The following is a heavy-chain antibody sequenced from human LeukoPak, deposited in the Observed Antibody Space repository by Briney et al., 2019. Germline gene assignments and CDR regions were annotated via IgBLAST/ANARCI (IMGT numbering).Heavy chain of an antibody. J-gene: IGHJ3*02. Sequence: GGSLRLSCGASGFTFTRYGMNWVRQAPGKGLEWVAFIRFDGSNKYYADSVKGRFTISRDNSKNTLYLQMNSLRAEDTAVYYCAKKEGATSLVAAFDIWGQGTMVTVSS. CDR1: GFTFTRYG. V-gene: IGHV3-30*02. D-gene: IGHD1-26*01. CDR2: IRFDGSNK. CDR3: AKKEGATSLVAAFDI.